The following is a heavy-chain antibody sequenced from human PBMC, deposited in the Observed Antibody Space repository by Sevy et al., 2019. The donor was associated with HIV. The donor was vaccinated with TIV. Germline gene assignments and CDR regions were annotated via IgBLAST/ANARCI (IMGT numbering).Heavy chain of an antibody. CDR1: GGSIGHYY. D-gene: IGHD1-26*01. CDR3: VRQGGLVDYGMDV. CDR2: VYYTGST. V-gene: IGHV4-59*01. Sequence: PSETLSLTCTVSGGSIGHYYWSWIRQPPGKGLEWIAYVYYTGSTNYNPSLKGRVTIALDTPKNQFSLNLSSLTAADTAVYYCVRQGGLVDYGMDVWGQGTTVTVSS. J-gene: IGHJ6*02.